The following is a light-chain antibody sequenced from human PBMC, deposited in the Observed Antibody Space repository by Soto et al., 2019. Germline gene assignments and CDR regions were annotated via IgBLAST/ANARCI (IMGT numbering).Light chain of an antibody. V-gene: IGKV3-15*01. CDR3: QQYNNSRSRT. Sequence: EIVTYHSPVTVSVSQGDRATXSCRASQSVSSNLAWYQQKPIQAPMLLIYVASTMATCIPSIFSCGGSGPEFNLTISSMQAKDFAVYYCQQYNNSRSRTFGQGTKVDI. CDR1: QSVSSN. J-gene: IGKJ1*01. CDR2: VAS.